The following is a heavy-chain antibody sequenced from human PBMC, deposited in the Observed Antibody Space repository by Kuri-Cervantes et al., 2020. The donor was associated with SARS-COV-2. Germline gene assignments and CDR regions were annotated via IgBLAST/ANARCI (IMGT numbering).Heavy chain of an antibody. CDR2: IYYSGST. J-gene: IGHJ3*02. V-gene: IGHV4-59*01. Sequence: GSLRLSCTVSGGSISSYYWSWIRQPPGKGLEWIGYIYYSGSTNYNPSLKSRVTISVDTSKNQFSLKLSSVTAADTAVYYCARGWQQQLVGDAFDIWGQGTMVTVSS. D-gene: IGHD6-13*01. CDR3: ARGWQQQLVGDAFDI. CDR1: GGSISSYY.